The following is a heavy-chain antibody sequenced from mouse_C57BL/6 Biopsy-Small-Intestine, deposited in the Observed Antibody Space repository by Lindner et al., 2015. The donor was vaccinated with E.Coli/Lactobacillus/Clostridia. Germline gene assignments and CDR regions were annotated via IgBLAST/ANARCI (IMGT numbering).Heavy chain of an antibody. CDR2: MHPYRGTT. Sequence: SVKVSCKASGYSFNDNGITWVRQAPGQGLEWMGWMHPYRGTTKYGQKFQGRVTMTADTSTSTAYMELRSLRNEDTAVYYCAREGWEVLHYFDNWGQGTLVTVSS. D-gene: IGHD1-1*02. CDR3: AREGWEVLHYFDN. V-gene: IGHV1-84*02. CDR1: GYSFNDNG. J-gene: IGHJ2*01.